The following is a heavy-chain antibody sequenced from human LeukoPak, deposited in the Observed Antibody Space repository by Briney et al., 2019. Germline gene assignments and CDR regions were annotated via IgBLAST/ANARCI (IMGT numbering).Heavy chain of an antibody. CDR3: AREHASGPQGGECDY. CDR1: GFTFSDHY. Sequence: PGGSLRLSCAASGFTFSDHYMDWVRQAPGKGLEWVGRTRNKANSYTTEYAASVKGRFTIPRDDSKNSLYLQMNSLKTEDTAVYYCAREHASGPQGGECDYWGQGTLVTVSS. J-gene: IGHJ4*02. V-gene: IGHV3-72*01. D-gene: IGHD2-21*01. CDR2: TRNKANSYTT.